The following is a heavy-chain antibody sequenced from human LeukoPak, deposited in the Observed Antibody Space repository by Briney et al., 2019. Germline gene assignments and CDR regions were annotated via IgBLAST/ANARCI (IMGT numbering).Heavy chain of an antibody. CDR3: ARDGPGIAAAAPRY. CDR2: IKQDGSGK. D-gene: IGHD6-13*01. V-gene: IGHV3-7*03. J-gene: IGHJ4*02. CDR1: GFTFSSYW. Sequence: GGSLRLSCAASGFTFSSYWMSWVRQAPGKGLVWVGNIKQDGSGKYYVDSVKGRFTIFRDNAKNLLYLQMNSLRAEDTAVYYCARDGPGIAAAAPRYWGQGTLVTVSS.